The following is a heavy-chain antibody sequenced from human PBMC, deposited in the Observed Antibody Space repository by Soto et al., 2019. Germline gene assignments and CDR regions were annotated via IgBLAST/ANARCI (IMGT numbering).Heavy chain of an antibody. CDR1: GFSLRNSGVG. CDR3: AHLTTGGFYYDY. Sequence: SGPTLVNPTQTLTLTCTFSGFSLRNSGVGVGWIRQPPGKALEWLALIYWDDDKRYSPSLKSRLTITKDTSKNQVVLTMTNMEHVDTATYYCAHLTTGGFYYDYSRQGTLDIVSS. V-gene: IGHV2-5*02. CDR2: IYWDDDK. J-gene: IGHJ4*02. D-gene: IGHD1-1*01.